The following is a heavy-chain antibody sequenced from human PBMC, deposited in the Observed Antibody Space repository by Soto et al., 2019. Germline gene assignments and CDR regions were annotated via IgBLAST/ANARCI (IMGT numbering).Heavy chain of an antibody. D-gene: IGHD3-22*01. Sequence: SETLSLTCTASGGSISSGGYYWSWIRQHPGKGLEWIGYIYYSGSTYYNPSLKSRVTISVDTSKNQFSLKLSSVTAADTAVYYCARDDSSGYYQSNAAFDIWGQGTMVTVSS. J-gene: IGHJ3*02. CDR2: IYYSGST. V-gene: IGHV4-31*03. CDR3: ARDDSSGYYQSNAAFDI. CDR1: GGSISSGGYY.